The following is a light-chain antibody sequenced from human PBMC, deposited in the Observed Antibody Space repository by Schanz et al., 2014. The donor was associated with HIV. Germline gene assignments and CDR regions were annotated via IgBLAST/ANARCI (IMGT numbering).Light chain of an antibody. V-gene: IGKV3-15*01. CDR3: LQYDSDSYT. J-gene: IGKJ2*01. Sequence: EVVMTQSPATLSVPPGGTVTLSCRASQSVSTMLDWFQQKPGQAPRLLIYRISTRATGIPARFSGSGSGREFTLTISSLQSDDIATYFCLQYDSDSYTFGQGTKLEIQ. CDR1: QSVSTM. CDR2: RIS.